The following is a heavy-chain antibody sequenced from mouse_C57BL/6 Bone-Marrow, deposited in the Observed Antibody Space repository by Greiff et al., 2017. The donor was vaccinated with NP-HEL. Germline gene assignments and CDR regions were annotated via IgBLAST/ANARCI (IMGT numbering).Heavy chain of an antibody. Sequence: DVQLVESGGDLVKPGGSLKLSCAASGFTFSSYGMSWVRQTPDKRLEWVATISSGGSYTYYPDSVKGRFTISRDNAKNTLYLQMSSLKSEDTAMYYCARLGTAMDYWGQGTSVTVSS. CDR3: ARLGTAMDY. CDR2: ISSGGSYT. D-gene: IGHD3-3*01. J-gene: IGHJ4*01. CDR1: GFTFSSYG. V-gene: IGHV5-6*01.